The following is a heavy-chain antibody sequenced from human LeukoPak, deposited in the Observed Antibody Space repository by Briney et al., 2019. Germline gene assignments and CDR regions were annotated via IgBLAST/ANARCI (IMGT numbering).Heavy chain of an antibody. CDR1: GFSFSSYS. CDR3: MDV. V-gene: IGHV3-48*01. J-gene: IGHJ6*03. CDR2: ISSGSTTI. Sequence: GGSLRLSCAASGFSFSSYSLNWVRQAPGKGLELVSYISSGSTTIDYADSVKGRFTISRDNAKSSVYLQMNSLRAEDTAVYYYMDVWGKGTTVIVSS.